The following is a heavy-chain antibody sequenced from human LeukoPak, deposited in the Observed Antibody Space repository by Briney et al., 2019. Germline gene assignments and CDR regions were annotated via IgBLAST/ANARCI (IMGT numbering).Heavy chain of an antibody. V-gene: IGHV4-38-2*02. CDR1: GYSISNGYY. CDR2: IFHSGST. J-gene: IGHJ5*02. CDR3: ARRMKFVAES. Sequence: SGTLSLTCTVSGYSISNGYYWGWIRQPPGRGLEWIGNIFHSGSTHYNPSLNSRVNMSVDTSKNQFSLILNSVTAADTALYYCARRMKFVAESWGQGTLVTVSS.